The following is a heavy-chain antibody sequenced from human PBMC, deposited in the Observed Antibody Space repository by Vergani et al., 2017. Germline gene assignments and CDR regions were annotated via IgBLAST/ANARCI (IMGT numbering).Heavy chain of an antibody. J-gene: IGHJ4*02. Sequence: EVQLVESGGGLVKPGGSLRLSCAASGFTFSNAWMSWVRQAPGKGLEWVGRIKSKTDGGTTDYAAPVKGRFTISRDNAKNTLFLQMNSLRDEDTAVYYCVRVLRDWSSGPLDYWGQGTLVTVSS. CDR2: IKSKTDGGTT. D-gene: IGHD6-19*01. CDR3: VRVLRDWSSGPLDY. CDR1: GFTFSNAW. V-gene: IGHV3-15*05.